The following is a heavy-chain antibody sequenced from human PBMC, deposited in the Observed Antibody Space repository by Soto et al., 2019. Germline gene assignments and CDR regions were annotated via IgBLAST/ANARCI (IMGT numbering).Heavy chain of an antibody. CDR2: ISGSGGST. CDR1: GFTFSSYA. Sequence: GGSLRLSCAASGFTFSSYAMSWVRQAPGKGLEWVSAISGSGGSTYYADSVKGRFTISRDNSKNTLYLQMNSLRAEDTAVYYCAKAISATGYGDYGGVYYYYYYMDVWGKGTTVTVSS. V-gene: IGHV3-23*01. J-gene: IGHJ6*03. D-gene: IGHD4-17*01. CDR3: AKAISATGYGDYGGVYYYYYYMDV.